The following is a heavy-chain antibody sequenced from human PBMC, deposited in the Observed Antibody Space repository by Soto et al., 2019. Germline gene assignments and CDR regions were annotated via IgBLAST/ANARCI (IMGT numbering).Heavy chain of an antibody. CDR1: GFTVSSNY. V-gene: IGHV3-53*01. CDR2: IYSGGST. J-gene: IGHJ3*02. D-gene: IGHD3-22*01. CDR3: ARGDYHDTSGPFSDAFDI. Sequence: GGSLRLSCAASGFTVSSNYMTWVRQAPGKGLEWVSVIYSGGSTYYSDSVEGRFTISRDNAKKSLYLQMNSLRVEDTAVYYCARGDYHDTSGPFSDAFDIWGQGTMVTVSS.